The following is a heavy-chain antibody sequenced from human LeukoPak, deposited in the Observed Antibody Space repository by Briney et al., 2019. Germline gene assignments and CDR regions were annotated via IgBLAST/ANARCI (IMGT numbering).Heavy chain of an antibody. CDR2: ISAYNGDT. CDR3: ARSPHILVVPTAFSS. V-gene: IGHV1-18*01. CDR1: GYTFSSYG. J-gene: IGHJ4*02. D-gene: IGHD2-2*01. Sequence: ASVKVSCKASGYTFSSYGISWVRRAPGQGLEWMGWISAYNGDTNYAHKFQGRVTMTTDTSTTTAYMELRSLRSDDTAVYYCARSPHILVVPTAFSSWGQGTLVTVSS.